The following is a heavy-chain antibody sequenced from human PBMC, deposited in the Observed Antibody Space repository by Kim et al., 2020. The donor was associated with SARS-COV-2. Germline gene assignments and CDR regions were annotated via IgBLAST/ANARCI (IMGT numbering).Heavy chain of an antibody. D-gene: IGHD5-18*01. CDR3: VKYGRSYGAVL. CDR2: TNRSGDGS. V-gene: IGHV3-64D*06. J-gene: IGHJ4*02. Sequence: GGSLRLSCSGSGFTFSDYAINWVRRAPGKGLEYVSATNRSGDGSFYADSVEGRFTISRDNSKNTLYLQMNSLRPEDTSVYYCVKYGRSYGAVLWGQGTLVIVSS. CDR1: GFTFSDYA.